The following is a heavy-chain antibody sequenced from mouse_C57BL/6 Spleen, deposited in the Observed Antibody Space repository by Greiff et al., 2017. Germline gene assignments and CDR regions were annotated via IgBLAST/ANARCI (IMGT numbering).Heavy chain of an antibody. J-gene: IGHJ1*03. CDR2: INPSNGGT. CDR3: ARGANYYDYDWYFDV. CDR1: GYTFTSYW. V-gene: IGHV1-53*01. Sequence: QVQLQQPGAELVMPGASVKLSCKASGYTFTSYWMHWVKQRPGQGLEWIGNINPSNGGTNYNEKFKSKATLTVDKSSSTAYMQLSSLTSEDSAVYYCARGANYYDYDWYFDVWGTGTSVTVSS. D-gene: IGHD2-4*01.